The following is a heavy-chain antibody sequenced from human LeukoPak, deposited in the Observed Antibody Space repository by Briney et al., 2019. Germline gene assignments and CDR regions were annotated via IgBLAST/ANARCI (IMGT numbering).Heavy chain of an antibody. V-gene: IGHV3-30*04. CDR2: ISYDGSNK. Sequence: GGSLRLSCAASGFTFSSYAMHWVRQAPGKGLEWVAVISYDGSNKYYADSVKGRFTISRDNSKNTLYLQMNSLRAEDTAVYYCARDYSAGYEGGPGVLLYWGQGTLVTVSS. J-gene: IGHJ4*02. CDR3: ARDYSAGYEGGPGVLLY. CDR1: GFTFSSYA. D-gene: IGHD6-13*01.